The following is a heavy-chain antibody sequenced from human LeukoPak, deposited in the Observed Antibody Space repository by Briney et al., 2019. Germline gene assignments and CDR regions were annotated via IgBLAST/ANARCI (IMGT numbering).Heavy chain of an antibody. CDR3: ARSVAGRGGFDY. D-gene: IGHD6-19*01. Sequence: ASVKVSCKASGYTFTSYGISWVRQAPGQGLEWMGWINAGNGNTKYSQKFQGRVTITRDTSASTAYMELSSLRSEDTAVYYCARSVAGRGGFDYWGQGTLVTVSS. CDR2: INAGNGNT. CDR1: GYTFTSYG. V-gene: IGHV1-3*01. J-gene: IGHJ4*02.